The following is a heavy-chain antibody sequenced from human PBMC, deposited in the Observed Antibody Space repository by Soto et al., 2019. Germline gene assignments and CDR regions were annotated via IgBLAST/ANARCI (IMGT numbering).Heavy chain of an antibody. V-gene: IGHV4-61*01. CDR1: GGSVSSGSYY. D-gene: IGHD1-7*01. Sequence: SETLSLTCTVSGGSVSSGSYYWSWIRQPPGKGLEWIGYIYYSGSTNYNPSLKSRVTISVDTSKNQFSLKLSSVTAADTAVYYCARSITGTSSWFDPWGQGSLVTVSS. CDR2: IYYSGST. CDR3: ARSITGTSSWFDP. J-gene: IGHJ5*02.